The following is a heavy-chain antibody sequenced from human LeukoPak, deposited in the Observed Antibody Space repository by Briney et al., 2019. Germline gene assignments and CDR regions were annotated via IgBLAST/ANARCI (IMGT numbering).Heavy chain of an antibody. CDR1: GFTFSSYS. D-gene: IGHD6-13*01. CDR3: ARGPFKAYSSSWYIGWFDP. V-gene: IGHV3-21*01. CDR2: ISSSSSYI. J-gene: IGHJ5*02. Sequence: GWSLRLSCAASGFTFSSYSMNWVRQAPGKGLEWVSSISSSSSYIYYADSVKGRFTISRDNAKNSLYLQMNSLRAEDTAVYYCARGPFKAYSSSWYIGWFDPWGQGTLVTVSS.